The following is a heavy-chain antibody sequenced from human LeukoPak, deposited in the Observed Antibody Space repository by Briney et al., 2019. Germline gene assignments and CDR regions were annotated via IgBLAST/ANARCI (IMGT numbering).Heavy chain of an antibody. Sequence: PSETLSLTCAVYGGSLSGYYWSWIRQPPGKGLEWIGEINHSGSTNSNPSLKSRVTMSIDTSQNQFSLKLTSVTAADTAVYYCARPNYDSSGYSPEGAFDIWGQGTMVTVSS. V-gene: IGHV4-34*01. CDR1: GGSLSGYY. J-gene: IGHJ3*02. D-gene: IGHD3-22*01. CDR3: ARPNYDSSGYSPEGAFDI. CDR2: INHSGST.